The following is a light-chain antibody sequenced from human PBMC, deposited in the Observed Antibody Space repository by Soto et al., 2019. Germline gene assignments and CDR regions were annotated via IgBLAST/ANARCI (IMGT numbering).Light chain of an antibody. Sequence: QSALTQPASVSGSPGQSVTISCTGTSSDVGAYKYVSWYQKHPGKAPKLMIYGVSNRPSGISNRFAGSKSGNTSFLTIAGLQPDDEADYYCCSFTGPSTLDVFGTGTKVTVL. J-gene: IGLJ1*01. CDR1: SSDVGAYKY. CDR2: GVS. CDR3: CSFTGPSTLDV. V-gene: IGLV2-14*03.